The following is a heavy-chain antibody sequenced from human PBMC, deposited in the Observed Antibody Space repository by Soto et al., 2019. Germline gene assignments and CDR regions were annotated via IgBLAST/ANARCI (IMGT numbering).Heavy chain of an antibody. CDR2: ITAGNGNR. CDR3: ATAASFDALEI. Sequence: GASVKVSCKASGYPFPSYAMQWVRQAPGQRLEWMGWITAGNGNRKYSQKFQGRVTITRDTSASTAYMELSSLRSEDPALYYCATAASFDALEIWGQGTMVTVSS. CDR1: GYPFPSYA. J-gene: IGHJ3*02. V-gene: IGHV1-3*01. D-gene: IGHD1-26*01.